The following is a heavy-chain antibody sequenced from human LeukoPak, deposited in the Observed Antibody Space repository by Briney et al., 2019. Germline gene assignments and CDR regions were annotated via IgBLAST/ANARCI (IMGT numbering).Heavy chain of an antibody. CDR1: GGSISSSSYY. V-gene: IGHV4-61*02. CDR2: IYTSGST. Sequence: SETLSLTCTVSGGSISSSSYYWSWIRQPAGKGLEWIGRIYTSGSTNYNPSLKSRVTISVVTSKNQFSLKLSSVTAADTAVYYCARVDGHAGYYDSSGFLDYWGQGTLVTVSS. CDR3: ARVDGHAGYYDSSGFLDY. D-gene: IGHD3-22*01. J-gene: IGHJ4*02.